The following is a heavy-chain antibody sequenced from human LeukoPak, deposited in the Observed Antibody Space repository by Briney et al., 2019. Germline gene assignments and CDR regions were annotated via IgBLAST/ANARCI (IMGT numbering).Heavy chain of an antibody. CDR3: ARVAYCSGGSCYRSGGAFDI. J-gene: IGHJ3*02. CDR2: ISSSSSTI. CDR1: GFTFSSYS. V-gene: IGHV3-48*01. D-gene: IGHD2-15*01. Sequence: GGSLRLSCAASGFTFSSYSMNWVRQAPGKGLEWVSYISSSSSTIYYADPVKGRFTISRDNAKNSLYLQMNSLRAEDTAVYYCARVAYCSGGSCYRSGGAFDIWGQGTMVTVSS.